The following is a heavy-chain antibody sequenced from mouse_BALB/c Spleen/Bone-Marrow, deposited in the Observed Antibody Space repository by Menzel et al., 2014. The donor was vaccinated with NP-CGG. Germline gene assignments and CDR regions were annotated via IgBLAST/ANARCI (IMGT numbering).Heavy chain of an antibody. V-gene: IGHV4-1*02. D-gene: IGHD4-1*01. CDR1: GFDFSRYR. J-gene: IGHJ3*01. CDR2: INPDSSTI. Sequence: EVMLVESGGGLVQPGGSLKLSYAASGFDFSRYRMSWVRQAPGKGLEWIGEINPDSSTINYTPSLKDKFIISRDNAKNTLYLQMSKVRSEDTALYYCARNWDVGFAYWGQGTLVTVSA. CDR3: ARNWDVGFAY.